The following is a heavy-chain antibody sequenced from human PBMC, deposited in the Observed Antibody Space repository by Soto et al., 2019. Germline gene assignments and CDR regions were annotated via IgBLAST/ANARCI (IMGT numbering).Heavy chain of an antibody. V-gene: IGHV1-18*01. CDR1: GYTFTSYG. CDR2: ISAYNGNT. Sequence: QVQLVQSGAEMKKPGASVKVSCKASGYTFTSYGISWVRQAPGQGLEWMGWISAYNGNTNYAQKLQGRVTMTTDTSTSTAYMELRSLRSDDTAVYYCARTNYDFWSGSGVGMDVWGQGTTVTVSS. D-gene: IGHD3-3*01. J-gene: IGHJ6*02. CDR3: ARTNYDFWSGSGVGMDV.